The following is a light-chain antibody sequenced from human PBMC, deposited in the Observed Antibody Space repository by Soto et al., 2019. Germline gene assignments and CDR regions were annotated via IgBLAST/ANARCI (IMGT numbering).Light chain of an antibody. Sequence: HSALTQPPSALGSPGQSVTISCTGTSSDVGGYNYVSWYQQYPGKAPKLMIYEVSKRPSGVPDRFSGSKSGNTASLTVSGLQSEDEADCYCCSYAGSNILYVFGTGTKGTVL. CDR2: EVS. V-gene: IGLV2-8*01. CDR3: CSYAGSNILYV. CDR1: SSDVGGYNY. J-gene: IGLJ1*01.